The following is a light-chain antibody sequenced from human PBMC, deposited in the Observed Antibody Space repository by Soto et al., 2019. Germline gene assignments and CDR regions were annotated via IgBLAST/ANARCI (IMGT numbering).Light chain of an antibody. J-gene: IGKJ5*01. V-gene: IGKV3-20*01. CDR2: GAS. CDR3: QQYGTSPIN. CDR1: QSVSSN. Sequence: ERVMTQSPATLSVSPGELCTLSCRASQSVSSNLAWYQQKPGQAPRLLIFGASSRSSGIPYRFSGSGSGTDFTLTVSRLEPEDFAVYYCQQYGTSPINFGQGTRLEIK.